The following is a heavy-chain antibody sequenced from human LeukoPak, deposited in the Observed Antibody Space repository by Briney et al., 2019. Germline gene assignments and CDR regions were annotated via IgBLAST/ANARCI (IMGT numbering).Heavy chain of an antibody. CDR2: ISHDGTKK. V-gene: IGHV3-30*04. CDR3: ARDARGSWYGAPFDY. J-gene: IGHJ4*02. CDR1: GFTFSSYG. D-gene: IGHD6-13*01. Sequence: PGGSLRLSCAASGFTFSSYGIHWVRQAPGKGLEWVIFISHDGTKKYYADSVKGRFTISRDNAKNSLYLQMNSVRAEDTAVYYCARDARGSWYGAPFDYWGQGTLVTVSS.